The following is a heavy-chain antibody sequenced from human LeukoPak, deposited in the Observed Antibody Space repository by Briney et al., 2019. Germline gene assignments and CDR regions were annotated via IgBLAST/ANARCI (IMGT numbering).Heavy chain of an antibody. CDR1: GFTFSTYA. D-gene: IGHD3-22*01. Sequence: GGSLRLSCAASGFTFSTYAMHWVRQAPGKGLECVAVISYDGSKKYYADSVEGRFTISRDNSKNTLYLQMNSLRAEDTAVYFCARDRYYYDSSGPPGYWGRGTLVTVSS. CDR3: ARDRYYYDSSGPPGY. CDR2: ISYDGSKK. V-gene: IGHV3-30*04. J-gene: IGHJ4*02.